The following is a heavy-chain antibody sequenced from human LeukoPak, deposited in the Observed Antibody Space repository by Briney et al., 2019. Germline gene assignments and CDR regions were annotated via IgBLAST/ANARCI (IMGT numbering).Heavy chain of an antibody. CDR3: ARAGTFLSRPDP. D-gene: IGHD1-7*01. J-gene: IGHJ5*02. CDR2: INPSGGST. V-gene: IGHV1-46*01. Sequence: ASVKVSCKASGYTFTSYYIHWVRQAPGQGLEWMGIINPSGGSTSYAQKFQGRVTMTRDTSTSTVYMELSSLRSEDTAMYYCARAGTFLSRPDPWGQGTLVTVSS. CDR1: GYTFTSYY.